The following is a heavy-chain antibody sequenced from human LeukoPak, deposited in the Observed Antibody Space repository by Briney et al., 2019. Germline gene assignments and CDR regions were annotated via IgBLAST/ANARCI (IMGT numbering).Heavy chain of an antibody. CDR2: TSGSGGST. J-gene: IGHJ4*02. CDR1: GFTFSSYA. D-gene: IGHD6-19*01. CDR3: AKDASYRSGWFYFDY. V-gene: IGHV3-23*01. Sequence: PGGSLRLSCAASGFTFSSYAMSWVRQAPGRGLERVSATSGSGGSTYYADSVKGGFTISRDNSKNTLYLQMNSLRAEDTAVYYCAKDASYRSGWFYFDYWGQGTLVTVSS.